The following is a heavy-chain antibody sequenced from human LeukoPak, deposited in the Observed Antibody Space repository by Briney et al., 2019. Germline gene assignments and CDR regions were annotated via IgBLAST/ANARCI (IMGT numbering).Heavy chain of an antibody. CDR1: CITFSSYL. J-gene: IGHJ3*02. Sequence: GSFLRLSYAASCITFSSYLMHLVRQAARKVLLLVSRINRDGCSTYYADSVKGRFTTSRDNAKNALHLQMISLTAEDTAVYYCVLDLFSSFALDIWGGGTMVSVSS. V-gene: IGHV3-74*01. D-gene: IGHD3/OR15-3a*01. CDR2: INRDGCST. CDR3: VLDLFSSFALDI.